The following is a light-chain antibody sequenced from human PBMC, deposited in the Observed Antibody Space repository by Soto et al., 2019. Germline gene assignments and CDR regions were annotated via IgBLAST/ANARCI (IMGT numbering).Light chain of an antibody. CDR1: QSVSSSY. V-gene: IGKV3D-7*01. CDR3: QQHNYCTLT. Sequence: TFLSPSVGALSLSPGQRTTLSCDSSQSVSSSYLAWYQQKPGQAPTLVIYDTFTRLHGVPTTISGSGSCTKFTLIIISSQQAEFVVYYCQQHNYCTLTFGRGTKVDIK. CDR2: DTF. J-gene: IGKJ3*01.